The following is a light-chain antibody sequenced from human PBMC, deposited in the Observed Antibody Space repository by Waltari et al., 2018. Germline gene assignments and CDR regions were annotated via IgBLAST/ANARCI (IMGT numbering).Light chain of an antibody. CDR2: GAS. CDR3: QQYGSSQFT. CDR1: QSVSSHY. J-gene: IGKJ3*01. Sequence: CRASQSVSSHYLAWYQQKPGQAPRLLIYGASSRATGIPDRFSGSGSETDFTLTISRLEPEDFAVYCCQQYGSSQFTFGPGTKVDI. V-gene: IGKV3-20*01.